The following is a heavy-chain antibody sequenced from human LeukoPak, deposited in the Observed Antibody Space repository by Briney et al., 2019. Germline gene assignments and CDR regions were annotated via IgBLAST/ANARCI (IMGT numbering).Heavy chain of an antibody. CDR3: ARRRILGSGYNWNPVIKGYFDY. Sequence: SETLSLTCAVYGGSFSGYYWSWIRQPPGKGLEWIGEINHSGSTNYNPSLKSRVTISVDTSKNQFSLKLSSVTAADTAVYYCARRRILGSGYNWNPVIKGYFDYWGQGTLVTVSS. CDR1: GGSFSGYY. D-gene: IGHD1-20*01. J-gene: IGHJ4*02. V-gene: IGHV4-34*01. CDR2: INHSGST.